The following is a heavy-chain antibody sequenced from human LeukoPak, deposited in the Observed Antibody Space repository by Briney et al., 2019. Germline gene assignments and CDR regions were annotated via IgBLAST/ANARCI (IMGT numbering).Heavy chain of an antibody. Sequence: ASVKVSCKASGYTFNSYGISWVRQAPGQGLEWMGWISAYNGNTNYAQKLQGRVTMTTDTSASTAYMELRSLRSDDTAVYYCARPGADTAMAPTPYYGMDVWGQGTTVTVSS. V-gene: IGHV1-18*01. D-gene: IGHD5-18*01. CDR3: ARPGADTAMAPTPYYGMDV. CDR1: GYTFNSYG. J-gene: IGHJ6*02. CDR2: ISAYNGNT.